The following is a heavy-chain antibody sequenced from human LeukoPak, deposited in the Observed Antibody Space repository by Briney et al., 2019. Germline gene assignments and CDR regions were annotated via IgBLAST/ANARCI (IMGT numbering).Heavy chain of an antibody. CDR3: TRGRSAYYFDS. CDR2: ISSDGSTT. V-gene: IGHV3-74*01. J-gene: IGHJ4*02. Sequence: GGSLRLSCAASGFTFSNYWMHWVRQAPGKGLVWVSVISSDGSTTTYADSVKGRFTVSRDNAKTTLYLQMNSLRAEGTAVYYCTRGRSAYYFDSWRQGTLVTVSS. CDR1: GFTFSNYW.